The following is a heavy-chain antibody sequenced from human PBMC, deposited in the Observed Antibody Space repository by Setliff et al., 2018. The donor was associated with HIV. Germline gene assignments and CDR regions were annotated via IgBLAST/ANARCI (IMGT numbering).Heavy chain of an antibody. V-gene: IGHV3-7*04. CDR2: IKQDGSEK. Sequence: PGGSLRLSCAASGFTFSNFWMSWVRQAPGKGLEWVANIKQDGSEKYYVGSVKGRFTISRDNANNSLYLQMNSLRAEDTAVYYCARVQLFLDYYYGMDVWGQGTTVTVSS. CDR3: ARVQLFLDYYYGMDV. CDR1: GFTFSNFW. J-gene: IGHJ6*02. D-gene: IGHD5-18*01.